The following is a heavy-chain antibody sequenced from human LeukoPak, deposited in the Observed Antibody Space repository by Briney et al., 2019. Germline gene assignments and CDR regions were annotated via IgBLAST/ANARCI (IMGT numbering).Heavy chain of an antibody. Sequence: PGGSLRLSCAASGFTLSSYGIHWVRQAPGKGLEWVSFMRDNGRDKYYRDSVKGRFTTSRDNSKNTLYLQMNSLRAEDTAVYYCAKELTGDAFDIWGQGTMVTVSS. D-gene: IGHD7-27*01. J-gene: IGHJ3*02. CDR2: MRDNGRDK. V-gene: IGHV3-30*02. CDR1: GFTLSSYG. CDR3: AKELTGDAFDI.